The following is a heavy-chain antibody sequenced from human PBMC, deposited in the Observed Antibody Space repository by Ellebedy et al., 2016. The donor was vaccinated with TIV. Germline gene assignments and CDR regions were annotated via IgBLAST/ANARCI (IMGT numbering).Heavy chain of an antibody. J-gene: IGHJ4*02. CDR1: GDSISSGYY. CDR3: AREGVGATCDY. D-gene: IGHD1-26*01. Sequence: SETLSLXXTVSGDSISSGYYWAWIRQPPGKGLEWIGSIYHTGTIYYNPSLKSRVTISVDTSKNKFSLKVSSLTAADTAMFYCAREGVGATCDYWGQGALVTVSS. V-gene: IGHV4-38-2*02. CDR2: IYHTGTI.